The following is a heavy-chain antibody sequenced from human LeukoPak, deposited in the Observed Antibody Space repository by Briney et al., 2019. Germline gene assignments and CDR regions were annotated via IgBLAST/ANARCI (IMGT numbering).Heavy chain of an antibody. CDR3: ARGGSYSTGAFDI. V-gene: IGHV3-48*04. J-gene: IGHJ3*02. CDR2: IRGSSTTI. CDR1: GFSFSTSS. D-gene: IGHD3-10*01. Sequence: PGGSLRLSCAASGFSFSTSSMSWVRQTPGKGLEWISYIRGSSTTIYYADSVKGRFTISRDNAKNTLYLQMNSLRAEDTAVYYCARGGSYSTGAFDIWGQGTMVTVSS.